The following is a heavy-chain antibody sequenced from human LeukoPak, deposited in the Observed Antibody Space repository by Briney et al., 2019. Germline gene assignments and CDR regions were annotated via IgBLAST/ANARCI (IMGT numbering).Heavy chain of an antibody. J-gene: IGHJ5*02. CDR3: ARANSGYYYP. D-gene: IGHD3-22*01. CDR1: GFTVSSNY. Sequence: GSLRLSCAASGFTVSSNYISWVRQPPGKGLEWIGEIYHSGSTNYNPSLKSRVTISVDKSKNQFSLKLSSVTAADTAVYYCARANSGYYYPWGQGTLVTVSS. CDR2: IYHSGST. V-gene: IGHV4-4*02.